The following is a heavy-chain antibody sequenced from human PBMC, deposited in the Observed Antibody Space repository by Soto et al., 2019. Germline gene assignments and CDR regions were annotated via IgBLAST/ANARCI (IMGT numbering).Heavy chain of an antibody. CDR2: IYYSGST. Sequence: QVQLQESGPGLVKPSETLSLTCTVSGVSVSSGSYYWSWIRQPPGKGLEWIGYIYYSGSTNYNPSPESRLTLSVDTSKNQCSLKLNSVTAADTAVYYCARGDAYKSSCLDPWGQGTLVTVSS. V-gene: IGHV4-61*01. CDR1: GVSVSSGSYY. CDR3: ARGDAYKSSCLDP. J-gene: IGHJ5*02. D-gene: IGHD2-15*01.